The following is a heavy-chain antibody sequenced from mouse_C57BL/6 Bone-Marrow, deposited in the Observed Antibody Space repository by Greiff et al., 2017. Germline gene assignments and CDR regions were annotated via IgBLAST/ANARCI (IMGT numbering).Heavy chain of an antibody. Sequence: VQLQESGAELARPGASVKLSCKASGYTFTSYGISWVKQRTGQGLEWIGEIYPRSGNTYYNEKFKGKATLTADKSSSTAYMELRSLTSEDSAVYFCARSGPPWYYDVWGTGTTVTVSA. D-gene: IGHD3-1*01. V-gene: IGHV1-81*01. CDR1: GYTFTSYG. J-gene: IGHJ1*03. CDR2: IYPRSGNT. CDR3: ARSGPPWYYDV.